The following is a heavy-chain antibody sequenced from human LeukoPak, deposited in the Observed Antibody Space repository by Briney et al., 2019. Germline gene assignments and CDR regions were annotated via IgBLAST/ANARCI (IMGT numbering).Heavy chain of an antibody. CDR3: ARNDYGSGGYITLFDY. Sequence: GGTLRLSCAASGFTFSSYGMSWVRQAPGKGLEWVSVIYSGGSAYYADSVKGRFTISRDNSKNTLYLQMNSLRAEDTAVYYCARNDYGSGGYITLFDYWGQGTLVTVSS. V-gene: IGHV3-66*01. CDR1: GFTFSSYG. D-gene: IGHD3-10*01. CDR2: IYSGGSA. J-gene: IGHJ4*02.